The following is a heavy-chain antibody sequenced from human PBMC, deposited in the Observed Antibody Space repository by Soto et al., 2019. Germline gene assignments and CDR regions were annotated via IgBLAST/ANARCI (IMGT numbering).Heavy chain of an antibody. D-gene: IGHD1-26*01. CDR3: ARPRRVGTTIGDAFDI. Sequence: GGSLRLSCAASGFTFSSYGMNWVRQASGKGLEWVSYISSSSSTIYNADSVKGRFTISRDNAKNSLYLQMNSLRDEDTAVYYCARPRRVGTTIGDAFDIWGQGTMVTVSS. CDR2: ISSSSSTI. CDR1: GFTFSSYG. V-gene: IGHV3-48*02. J-gene: IGHJ3*02.